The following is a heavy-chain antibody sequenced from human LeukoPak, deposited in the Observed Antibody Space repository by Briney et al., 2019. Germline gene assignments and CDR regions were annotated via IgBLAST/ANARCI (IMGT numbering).Heavy chain of an antibody. V-gene: IGHV3-66*02. J-gene: IGHJ4*02. Sequence: GGSLRLSCAASGFTVSSNYMSWVRQAPGKGLEWVSVIYSGGSTYYADSVKGRFTISRDNSKNTLHLQMNNLGAEDTAVYYCARDDLMTTVDYWGQGTLVTVSS. D-gene: IGHD4-17*01. CDR3: ARDDLMTTVDY. CDR1: GFTVSSNY. CDR2: IYSGGST.